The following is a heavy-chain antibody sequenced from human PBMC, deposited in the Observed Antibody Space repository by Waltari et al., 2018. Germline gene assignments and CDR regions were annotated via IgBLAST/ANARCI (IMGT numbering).Heavy chain of an antibody. J-gene: IGHJ4*02. CDR2: VFYTGCT. CDR3: ARLTILGTE. CDR1: GGSISSSDCS. V-gene: IGHV4-39*01. Sequence: LRLQESGPGLVKPSETLSLTCTVSGGSISSSDCSWGWIHQPPGKGLESVGSVFYTGCTSINPSLKSRVTISVDTSKNQFSLRLSSVTAADTAVYYCARLTILGTEWGQGTLVTVSS. D-gene: IGHD2-21*01.